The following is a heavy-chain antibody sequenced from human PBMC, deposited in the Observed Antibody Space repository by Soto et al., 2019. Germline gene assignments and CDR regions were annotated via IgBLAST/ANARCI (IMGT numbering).Heavy chain of an antibody. CDR3: ARAKGYDFWSGYYTPASYMDV. CDR2: ISSSSSYI. V-gene: IGHV3-21*01. Sequence: PGGSLRLSCAASGFTFSSYSMNWVRQAPGKGLEWVSSISSSSSYIYYADSVKGRFTISRDNAKNSLYPQMNSLRAEDTAVYYCARAKGYDFWSGYYTPASYMDVWGKGTTVTVSS. J-gene: IGHJ6*03. D-gene: IGHD3-3*01. CDR1: GFTFSSYS.